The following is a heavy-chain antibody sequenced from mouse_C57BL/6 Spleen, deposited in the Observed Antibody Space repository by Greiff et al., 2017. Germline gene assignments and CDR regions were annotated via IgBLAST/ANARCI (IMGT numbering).Heavy chain of an antibody. J-gene: IGHJ2*01. D-gene: IGHD1-1*01. CDR1: GYTFTSYW. Sequence: QVQLQQSGAELVMPGASVKLSCKASGYTFTSYWMHWVKQRPGQGLEWIGEIDPSDSYTNYNQKFKGKSTLTVDKSSSTAYMQLSSLTSEDSAVYYCARYGSRGRYYFDYWGQGTTLTVSS. CDR2: IDPSDSYT. CDR3: ARYGSRGRYYFDY. V-gene: IGHV1-69*01.